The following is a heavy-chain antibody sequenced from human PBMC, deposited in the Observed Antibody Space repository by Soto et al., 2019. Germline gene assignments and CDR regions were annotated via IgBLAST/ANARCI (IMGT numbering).Heavy chain of an antibody. CDR3: TTVSHSSSYCHDY. Sequence: EVQLEESGGGLVKPGGSLRLSCAASGFTLSDAWMSWVRQAPGKGLEWVGRIKTKTDGGTRDYAAPVNGRFIFSRDDSKNTLYLQMNSLKTEDTAVYYCTTVSHSSSYCHDYWGQGTLVTVSS. CDR2: IKTKTDGGTR. CDR1: GFTLSDAW. J-gene: IGHJ4*02. V-gene: IGHV3-15*01. D-gene: IGHD3-22*01.